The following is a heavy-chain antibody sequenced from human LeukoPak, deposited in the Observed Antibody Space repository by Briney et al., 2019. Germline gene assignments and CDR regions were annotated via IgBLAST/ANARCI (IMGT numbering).Heavy chain of an antibody. CDR2: IFYSGST. CDR3: VKHLTNAYYDMIWFDP. D-gene: IGHD3-22*01. J-gene: IGHJ5*02. CDR1: GDSISGHY. V-gene: IGHV4-59*11. Sequence: SETLSLTCSVSGDSISGHYWSWIRQPPGKGLEWIGYIFYSGSTNYNPSLRSRVTISVDMSKNQFSLKLSSATAADTAVYYCVKHLTNAYYDMIWFDPWGQGTLVTVSS.